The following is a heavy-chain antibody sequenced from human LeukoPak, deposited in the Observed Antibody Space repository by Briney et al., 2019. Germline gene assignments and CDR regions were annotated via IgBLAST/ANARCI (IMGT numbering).Heavy chain of an antibody. CDR3: ARDPYCSNGVCSRRWYFDH. CDR2: IYDSGST. CDR1: GGSISSYY. V-gene: IGHV4-59*01. D-gene: IGHD2-8*01. J-gene: IGHJ2*01. Sequence: SETLSLTCTVSGGSISSYYWSWIRQPPGKGPEWIGYIYDSGSTNYNPSLKSRVTISVDTSKHQISLRLTSVTAADTAVYYCARDPYCSNGVCSRRWYFDHWGRGTLVTVSS.